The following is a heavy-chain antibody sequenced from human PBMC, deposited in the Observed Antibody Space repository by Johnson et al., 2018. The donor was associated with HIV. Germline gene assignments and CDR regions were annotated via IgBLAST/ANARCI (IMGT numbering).Heavy chain of an antibody. CDR2: ISYDGSYQ. V-gene: IGHV3-30*04. Sequence: QVQLVESGGGVVQPGRSLRLSCAASGFTFSSYAMHWVRQAPGKGLEWVAVISYDGSYQYYADSAKGRFPISRDNSKNTLYLKMNSLRAEDTAVYYCAREPSIAAAGGDGAFDIWGRGTMLTVSS. CDR1: GFTFSSYA. J-gene: IGHJ3*02. D-gene: IGHD6-13*01. CDR3: AREPSIAAAGGDGAFDI.